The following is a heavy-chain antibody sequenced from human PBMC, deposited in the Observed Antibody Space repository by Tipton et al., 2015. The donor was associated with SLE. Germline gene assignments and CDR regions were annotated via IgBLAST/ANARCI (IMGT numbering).Heavy chain of an antibody. Sequence: TLSLTCAVSGYSLSSGYYWGWIRQPPGKGLAWIGSIYHSGSTYYNPSLKSRVTISVDTSKNQFSLKLSSVTAADTAVYYCAGGTGITYFDYWGQGTLVTVSS. J-gene: IGHJ4*02. CDR1: GYSLSSGYY. CDR2: IYHSGST. V-gene: IGHV4-38-2*01. D-gene: IGHD3-16*01. CDR3: AGGTGITYFDY.